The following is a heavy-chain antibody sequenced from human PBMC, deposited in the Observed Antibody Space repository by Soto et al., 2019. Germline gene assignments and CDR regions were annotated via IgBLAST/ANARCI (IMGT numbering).Heavy chain of an antibody. D-gene: IGHD1-7*01. J-gene: IGHJ6*03. CDR1: GGSISSGGYY. CDR2: IYYSGST. CDR3: AGTTSLQWYYMDV. V-gene: IGHV4-31*03. Sequence: PSETLSLTCTVSGGSISSGGYYWSWIRQHPGKGLEWIGYIYYSGSTYYNPSLKSRVTISVDTSKNQFSLNLSSVTAEDTAVYYCAGTTSLQWYYMDVWEKGTTVTVSS.